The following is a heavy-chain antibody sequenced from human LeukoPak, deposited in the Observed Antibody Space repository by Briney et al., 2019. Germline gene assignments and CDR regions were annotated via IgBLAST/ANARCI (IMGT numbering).Heavy chain of an antibody. D-gene: IGHD3-10*01. J-gene: IGHJ4*02. V-gene: IGHV4-34*01. CDR2: VNQSGST. Sequence: SETLSLTCAVYGASFSRDYWSWIRQPPGKGLEWIGEVNQSGSTKYNPSLKSRVTISVDTSKNQFSLKLSSVTAAGTAVYYCARDLAGSGSYYNDYWGQGTLVTVSS. CDR3: ARDLAGSGSYYNDY. CDR1: GASFSRDY.